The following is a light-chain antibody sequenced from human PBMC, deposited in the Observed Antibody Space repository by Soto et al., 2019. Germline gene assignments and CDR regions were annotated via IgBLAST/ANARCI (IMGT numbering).Light chain of an antibody. V-gene: IGKV3-20*01. Sequence: EIVLTQSPGTLSLSPMEIATLSFMASQSVSSNYLAWYQQKPGQAPKVLIYRASIRATGIPDRFTGSGSGTDFTLTISRLEPEDFAVYYCQQYGSSPLTFGGGTKVDIK. CDR2: RAS. J-gene: IGKJ4*01. CDR3: QQYGSSPLT. CDR1: QSVSSNY.